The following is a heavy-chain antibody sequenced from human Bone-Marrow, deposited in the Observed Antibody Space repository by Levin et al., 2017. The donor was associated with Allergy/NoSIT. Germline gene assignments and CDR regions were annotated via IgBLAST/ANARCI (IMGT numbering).Heavy chain of an antibody. J-gene: IGHJ6*02. CDR3: ARDLGSSGDFGMDV. D-gene: IGHD6-6*01. Sequence: SLKISCAASGFTFEDYAMHWVRQAPGKGLEWVSGINWNSGTMAYADSVKGRFTISRDNAKNSLYLQMNSLRGDDTAVYYCARDLGSSGDFGMDVWGRGTTVIVSS. CDR1: GFTFEDYA. CDR2: INWNSGTM. V-gene: IGHV3-9*01.